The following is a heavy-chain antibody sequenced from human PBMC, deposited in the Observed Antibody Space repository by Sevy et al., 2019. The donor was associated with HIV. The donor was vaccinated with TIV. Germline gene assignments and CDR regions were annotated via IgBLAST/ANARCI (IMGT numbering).Heavy chain of an antibody. D-gene: IGHD3-16*02. V-gene: IGHV4-39*01. CDR2: IYYSGST. Sequence: SETLSLTCTVSGGSISSSSYYWGWIRQPPGKGLEWIGNIYYSGSTYYNPSLRSRVTISVDTSNNQFSLRLSSVTAADTAVYFCARQVAARNMITSGGVIVPWSRGTYLSDSWGQGTPVTVSS. CDR3: ARQVAARNMITSGGVIVPWSRGTYLSDS. J-gene: IGHJ4*02. CDR1: GGSISSSSYY.